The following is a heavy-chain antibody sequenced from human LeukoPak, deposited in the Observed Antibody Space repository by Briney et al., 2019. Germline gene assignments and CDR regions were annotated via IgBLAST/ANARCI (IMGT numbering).Heavy chain of an antibody. V-gene: IGHV3-23*01. CDR1: GFTFNNAW. CDR3: AKHGIVGAKAFDY. D-gene: IGHD1-26*01. CDR2: ISGSGGTT. Sequence: PGGSLRLSCAASGFTFNNAWMNWVRQAPGKGLEWVSAISGSGGTTYYADSVKGRFTVSRDNSKKTLYLQMNSLSAEDTALYYCAKHGIVGAKAFDYWGQGTLVTVSS. J-gene: IGHJ4*02.